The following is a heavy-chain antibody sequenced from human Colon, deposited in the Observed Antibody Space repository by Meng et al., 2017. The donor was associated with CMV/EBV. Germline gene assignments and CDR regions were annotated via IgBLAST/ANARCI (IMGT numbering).Heavy chain of an antibody. J-gene: IGHJ6*02. V-gene: IGHV3-30*02. Sequence: GGPLRLSCAASGFTFSSYGMHWVRQAPGKGLEWVAFIRYDGSNKYYADSVKGRFTISRDNSKNTLYLQMNSLRAEDTAVYYCAKDRIAARRGYYYGMDVWGQGTTVTVSS. D-gene: IGHD6-6*01. CDR1: GFTFSSYG. CDR2: IRYDGSNK. CDR3: AKDRIAARRGYYYGMDV.